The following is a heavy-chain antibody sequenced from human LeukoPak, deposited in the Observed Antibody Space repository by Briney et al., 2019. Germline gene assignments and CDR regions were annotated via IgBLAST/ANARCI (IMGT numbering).Heavy chain of an antibody. J-gene: IGHJ4*02. V-gene: IGHV4-38-2*02. CDR1: GYSISSGYY. CDR2: IHHSGTT. D-gene: IGHD3-10*01. Sequence: SETLSLTCTVFGYSISSGYYWGWIRQPPGKGLEWIASIHHSGTTYYTPSLKSRIIISADTSKNQFSLKLSSVTAADTAVYYCARVIPYGSGSYFDYWGQGTLVTVS. CDR3: ARVIPYGSGSYFDY.